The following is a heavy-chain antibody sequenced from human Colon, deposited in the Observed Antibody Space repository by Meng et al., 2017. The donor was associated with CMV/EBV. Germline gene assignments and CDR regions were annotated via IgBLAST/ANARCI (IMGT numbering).Heavy chain of an antibody. CDR2: ISGSSSNI. D-gene: IGHD6-13*01. CDR3: AKLLRGQQLIREGDFDH. J-gene: IGHJ4*02. CDR1: GFIFRDYT. V-gene: IGHV3-21*01. Sequence: GESLKISCAASGFIFRDYTMSWVRQAPGKGLEWVSSISGSSSNIYYADSLKGRITISRDNARNSLYLQMNTLTAEDTAVYYCAKLLRGQQLIREGDFDHWGQGTLVTVSS.